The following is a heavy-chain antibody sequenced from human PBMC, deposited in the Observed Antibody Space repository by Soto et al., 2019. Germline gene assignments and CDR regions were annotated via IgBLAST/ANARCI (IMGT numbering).Heavy chain of an antibody. CDR2: ISGTGGRA. Sequence: EVQLLESGGGLVQPGGSLRVSCAASGFTFSNYALSWVRQAPGKGLEWVSTISGTGGRAYYADSVKGRFTISRDNSKNTLFLQMNSLRAEDTAIYYCAISLDNWHDGGYFHYWGQGTLVTVSS. CDR3: AISLDNWHDGGYFHY. J-gene: IGHJ4*02. D-gene: IGHD1-1*01. V-gene: IGHV3-23*01. CDR1: GFTFSNYA.